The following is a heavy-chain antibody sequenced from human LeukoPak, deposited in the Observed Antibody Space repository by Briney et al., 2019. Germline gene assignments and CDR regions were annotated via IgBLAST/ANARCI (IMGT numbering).Heavy chain of an antibody. V-gene: IGHV3-23*01. CDR1: GFTFSSYA. CDR2: ISGSGGST. Sequence: GGSLRLSCAASGFTFSSYAMSWVRQAPGKGLEWVSAISGSGGSTYYADSVKGRFTISRDNSKNTLYLQMSSLRAEDTAVYYCAKHLPPLGLVIAALDYWGQGTLVTVSS. CDR3: AKHLPPLGLVIAALDY. J-gene: IGHJ4*02. D-gene: IGHD6-6*01.